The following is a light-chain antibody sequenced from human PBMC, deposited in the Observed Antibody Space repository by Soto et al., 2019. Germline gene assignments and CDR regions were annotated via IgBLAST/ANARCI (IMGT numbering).Light chain of an antibody. CDR2: DNN. J-gene: IGLJ1*01. CDR1: SSNIGNNY. V-gene: IGLV1-51*01. Sequence: QSVLTQPPSVSAAPGQKVTISRSGSSSNIGNNYVSWYQQLPGTAPKLLIYDNNKRPSGIPDRFSGSKSGTSATLGITGLQTGDEADYYCGTWDSSLSVFYVFGTGTKVTV. CDR3: GTWDSSLSVFYV.